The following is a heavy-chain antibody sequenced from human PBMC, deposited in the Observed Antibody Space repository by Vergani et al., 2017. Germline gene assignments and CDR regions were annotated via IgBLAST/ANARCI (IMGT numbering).Heavy chain of an antibody. V-gene: IGHV2-70*04. Sequence: QVTLKESGPALVKPTQTLTLTCSLSGFSLSSGGMRVSWIRQPPGKALEWLARIDWDNTKVYSSSLKSRLFISKDIAKNEVVLTMTNMDPVDTATYSCGRTSGRTITCHSKACWFDSWGQGILVTVSS. J-gene: IGHJ5*01. D-gene: IGHD3-10*01. CDR2: IDWDNTK. CDR3: GRTSGRTITCHSKACWFDS. CDR1: GFSLSSGGMR.